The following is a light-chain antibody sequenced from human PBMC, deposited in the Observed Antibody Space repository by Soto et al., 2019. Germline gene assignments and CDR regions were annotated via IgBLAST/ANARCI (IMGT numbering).Light chain of an antibody. Sequence: DIQMTQSPSSLSASIGDRVNITCRTSLNIRNLLNWFQQKPGKPPKLLIYGASNLQSGVPSTFSGSGSGTAFTLTISSLQPEDFATYYCQQNYNFPLTFGPGTKVDLK. V-gene: IGKV1-39*01. J-gene: IGKJ3*01. CDR1: LNIRNL. CDR2: GAS. CDR3: QQNYNFPLT.